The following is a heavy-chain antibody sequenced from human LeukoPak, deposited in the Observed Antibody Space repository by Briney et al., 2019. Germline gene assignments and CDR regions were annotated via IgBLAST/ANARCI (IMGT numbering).Heavy chain of an antibody. D-gene: IGHD1-26*01. Sequence: MASETLSLTCTVSGGSISNYYWNWIRQPPGKGLEWVGYIYYSGSTNDNPSLKSRVTISVDTSKNQVSLKLSSVTAADTAVYYCARGDSVGDKLDCWGQGTLVTVSS. CDR1: GGSISNYY. CDR3: ARGDSVGDKLDC. V-gene: IGHV4-59*01. J-gene: IGHJ4*02. CDR2: IYYSGST.